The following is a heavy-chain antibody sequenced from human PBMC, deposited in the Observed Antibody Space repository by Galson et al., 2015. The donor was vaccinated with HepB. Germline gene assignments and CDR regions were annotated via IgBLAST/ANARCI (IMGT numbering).Heavy chain of an antibody. CDR3: ARESGTPGNWYFDL. D-gene: IGHD1-1*01. CDR2: IGTGGGP. CDR1: GFTFNNYD. Sequence: SLRLSCAASGFTFNNYDFHWVRQTAGKGLEWVSGIGTGGGPNYPDAVKGRFTISGENARNSVFLQMNSLRDGDTAVYYCARESGTPGNWYFDLWGRGTVVIVPS. V-gene: IGHV3-13*05. J-gene: IGHJ2*01.